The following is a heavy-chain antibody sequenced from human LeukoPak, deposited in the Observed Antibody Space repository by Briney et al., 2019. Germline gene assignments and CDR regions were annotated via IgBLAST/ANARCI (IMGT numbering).Heavy chain of an antibody. V-gene: IGHV1-69*06. CDR2: IIPIFGTA. Sequence: ASVKVSCKASGGTFSSYAISWVRQAPGQGLEWMGGIIPIFGTANYAQKFQGRVTITADKSTSTAYMELSSLRSEDTAVYYCARDRYGDYYFDYWGQGTLVTVSS. D-gene: IGHD4-17*01. CDR1: GGTFSSYA. J-gene: IGHJ4*02. CDR3: ARDRYGDYYFDY.